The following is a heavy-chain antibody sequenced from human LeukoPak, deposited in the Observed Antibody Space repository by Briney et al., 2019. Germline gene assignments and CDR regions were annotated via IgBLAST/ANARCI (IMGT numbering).Heavy chain of an antibody. CDR1: RFTFSNYG. D-gene: IGHD1-20*01. CDR2: ISYDGSNK. Sequence: GGSLRLSCAASRFTFSNYGMHWVRQAPGKGLEWVAIISYDGSNKYYADSVKGRFTISRDNSKNTLYLQMNSLRVEDSAVYYCAKTGNYNWNGFDYWGQGTLVTVSS. V-gene: IGHV3-30*18. CDR3: AKTGNYNWNGFDY. J-gene: IGHJ4*02.